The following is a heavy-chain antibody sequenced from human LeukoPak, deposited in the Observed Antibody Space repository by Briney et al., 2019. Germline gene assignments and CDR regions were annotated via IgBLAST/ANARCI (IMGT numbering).Heavy chain of an antibody. V-gene: IGHV4-59*01. CDR1: GGSFSGYY. J-gene: IGHJ4*02. CDR3: ARNRGYVVDY. D-gene: IGHD6-25*01. Sequence: SETLSLTCAVYGGSFSGYYWSWIRQPPGKGLEWIGYIYYSGSTNYNPSLKSRVTISVDTSKNQFSLKLSSVTAADTAVYYCARNRGYVVDYWGQGTLVTVSS. CDR2: IYYSGST.